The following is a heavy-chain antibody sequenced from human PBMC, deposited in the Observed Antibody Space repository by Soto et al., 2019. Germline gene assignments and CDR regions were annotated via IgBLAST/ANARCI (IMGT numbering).Heavy chain of an antibody. D-gene: IGHD6-19*01. J-gene: IGHJ1*01. Sequence: EVQLVESGGGLVQPGRSLRLSCVASGFTFDDYAMHWVRQAPGKGLEWVSGITCSGGTRDYADSVKGRFTISRDNAKNAVYLQMDSLRVEDTALYYCIRGRQGWVTLWGRGTLVTVSS. V-gene: IGHV3-9*01. CDR3: IRGRQGWVTL. CDR1: GFTFDDYA. CDR2: ITCSGGTR.